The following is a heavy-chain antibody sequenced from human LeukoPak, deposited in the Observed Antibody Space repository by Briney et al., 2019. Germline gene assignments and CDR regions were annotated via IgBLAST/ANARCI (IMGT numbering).Heavy chain of an antibody. Sequence: TSETLSLTCTVSGGSISSYYWSWIRQPPGKGLEWIGYIYYSGSTNYNPSLKSRVTISVDTSKNQFSLKLSSVTAADTAVYYCARQWLFGGATFDYWGQGTLVTVSS. V-gene: IGHV4-59*08. CDR1: GGSISSYY. J-gene: IGHJ4*02. CDR3: ARQWLFGGATFDY. D-gene: IGHD3-16*01. CDR2: IYYSGST.